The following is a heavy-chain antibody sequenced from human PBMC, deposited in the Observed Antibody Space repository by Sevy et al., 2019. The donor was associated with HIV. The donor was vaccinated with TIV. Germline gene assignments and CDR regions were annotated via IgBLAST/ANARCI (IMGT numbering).Heavy chain of an antibody. J-gene: IGHJ3*02. CDR3: AKDRFDGSGYYPEGAFDI. Sequence: GGSLRLSCAASGFTFSNYALNWVRQVPGKGLEWVSTISGSGFNTYYGDSVKGRFTISRDNSKNTLYLQMSSLSPEDTALYYCAKDRFDGSGYYPEGAFDIWGQGKKVTVSS. CDR2: ISGSGFNT. D-gene: IGHD3-22*01. V-gene: IGHV3-23*01. CDR1: GFTFSNYA.